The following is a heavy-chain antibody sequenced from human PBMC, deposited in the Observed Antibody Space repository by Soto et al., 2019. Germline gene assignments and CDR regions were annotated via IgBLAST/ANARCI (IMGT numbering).Heavy chain of an antibody. D-gene: IGHD6-19*01. CDR1: GFTFSSYW. CDR2: IKQDGSEK. Sequence: PGESLKISCAASGFTFSSYWMSWVRQAPGKGLEWVANIKQDGSEKYYVDSVKGRFTISRDNAKNSLYLQMNSLRAEDTAVYYCERDRGSGRFAPWGQGTLVTVSS. J-gene: IGHJ5*02. CDR3: ERDRGSGRFAP. V-gene: IGHV3-7*03.